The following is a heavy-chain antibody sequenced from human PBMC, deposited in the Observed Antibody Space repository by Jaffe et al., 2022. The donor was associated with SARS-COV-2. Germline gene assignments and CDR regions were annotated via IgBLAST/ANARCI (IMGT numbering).Heavy chain of an antibody. CDR2: INPNSGGT. CDR1: GYTFTGYY. Sequence: QVQLVQSGAEVKKPGASVKVSCKASGYTFTGYYMHWVRQAPGQGLEWMGWINPNSGGTNYAQKFQGRVTMTRDTSISTAYMELSRLRSDDTAVYYCARTLLLWFGDPRPYGMDVWGQGTTVTVSS. D-gene: IGHD3-10*01. V-gene: IGHV1-2*02. CDR3: ARTLLLWFGDPRPYGMDV. J-gene: IGHJ6*02.